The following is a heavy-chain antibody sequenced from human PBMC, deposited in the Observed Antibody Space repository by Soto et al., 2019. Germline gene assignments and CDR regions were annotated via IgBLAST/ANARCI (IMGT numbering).Heavy chain of an antibody. D-gene: IGHD3-16*02. V-gene: IGHV3-33*01. CDR1: GFTFSSYG. CDR2: IWYDGSNK. CDR3: ARDRGNYDYVWGSYRSTGFDP. Sequence: GGSLRLSCAASGFTFSSYGMHWVRQAPGKGLEWVAVIWYDGSNKYYADSVKGRFTISRDNSKNTLYLQMNSLRAEDTAVYYCARDRGNYDYVWGSYRSTGFDPWGQGTLVTVSS. J-gene: IGHJ5*02.